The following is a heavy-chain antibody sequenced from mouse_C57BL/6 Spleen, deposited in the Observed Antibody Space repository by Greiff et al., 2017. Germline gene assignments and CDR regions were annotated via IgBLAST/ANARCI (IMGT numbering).Heavy chain of an antibody. D-gene: IGHD1-1*01. J-gene: IGHJ2*01. Sequence: EVKLMESGGGLVKPGGSLKLSCEASGFTFSSYTMSWVRQTPEKRLEWVATISGGGGNTCYPDSVKGRFTISRDNAKNTLYLQMSSLRSEDTALYYCARITTVVATNFDYWGQGTTLTVSS. CDR1: GFTFSSYT. V-gene: IGHV5-9*01. CDR2: ISGGGGNT. CDR3: ARITTVVATNFDY.